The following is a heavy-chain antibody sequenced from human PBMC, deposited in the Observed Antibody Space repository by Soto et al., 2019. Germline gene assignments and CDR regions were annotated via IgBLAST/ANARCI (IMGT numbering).Heavy chain of an antibody. D-gene: IGHD5-18*01. CDR2: IYYSGST. CDR1: GGSISCGDYY. Sequence: QVQLQESGPGLAKPSQTLSLTFTVSGGSISCGDYYWSWIRQPLGNVLEWSGDIYYSGSTYYHPSLTSRVTISVATSNTQFSLKLNSVTAADTAVYYCAREGAMRRYRYGRADYWGQGTLVTVSS. CDR3: AREGAMRRYRYGRADY. J-gene: IGHJ4*02. V-gene: IGHV4-30-4*01.